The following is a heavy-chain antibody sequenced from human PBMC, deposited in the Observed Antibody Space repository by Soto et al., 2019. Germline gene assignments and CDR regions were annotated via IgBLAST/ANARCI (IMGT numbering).Heavy chain of an antibody. J-gene: IGHJ6*02. CDR1: GGTFSSYA. V-gene: IGHV1-69*06. D-gene: IGHD6-13*01. CDR2: IIPIFGTA. CDR3: ARPQPDSGSNNHYSYGMDV. Sequence: QVQLVQSGAEVKKPGSSVKVSCKASGGTFSSYAISWVRQAPGQGLEWMGGIIPIFGTANYAQKFQGRVTITADKPTSTAYMELGSRRSENTAVYSWARPQPDSGSNNHYSYGMDVWGQGTTVTVSS.